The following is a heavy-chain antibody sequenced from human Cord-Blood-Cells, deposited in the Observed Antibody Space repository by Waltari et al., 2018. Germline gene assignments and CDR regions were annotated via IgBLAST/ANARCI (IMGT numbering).Heavy chain of an antibody. CDR2: ISYDGSNK. D-gene: IGHD1-7*01. V-gene: IGHV3-30*18. CDR1: GFTFSSHG. Sequence: QGHLVASGGGVVNPGGLLRLPCPASGFTFSSHGMDGVRQAPGKGLEWVAVISYDGSNKYYADSVKGRFTISRDNSKNTLYLQMNSLRAEDTAVYYCAKDLTGTFDYWGQGTLVTVSS. J-gene: IGHJ4*02. CDR3: AKDLTGTFDY.